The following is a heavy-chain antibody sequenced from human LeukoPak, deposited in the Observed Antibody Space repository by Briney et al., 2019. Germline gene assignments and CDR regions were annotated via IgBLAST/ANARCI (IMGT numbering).Heavy chain of an antibody. D-gene: IGHD6-13*01. CDR1: GGSINGYY. V-gene: IGHV4-4*07. J-gene: IGHJ5*02. CDR2: IYNSESI. Sequence: TPSETLSLTCTVSGGSINGYYWSWIRQPAGKGLEWIGRIYNSESINYNPSLKSRATMSIDTSKSQFSLKLNSVTAADTAVYYCARDRSSSYTRDWFDPWGQGALVTVSS. CDR3: ARDRSSSYTRDWFDP.